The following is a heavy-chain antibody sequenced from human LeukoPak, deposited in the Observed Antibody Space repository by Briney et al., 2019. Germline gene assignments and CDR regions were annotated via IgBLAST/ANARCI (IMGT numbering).Heavy chain of an antibody. CDR3: ATSNDAKIAPFDH. CDR1: GVSMSAYQ. D-gene: IGHD2-21*01. V-gene: IGHV4-4*09. J-gene: IGHJ4*02. Sequence: SETLSLTCTGSGVSMSAYQWSWVRQSPEKGLEWIGCVNTKGETSYNPSLKSRVTTSVDTSKSQFSPRLTSVTAADTAVYYCATSNDAKIAPFDHWGQGAPVTVSS. CDR2: VNTKGET.